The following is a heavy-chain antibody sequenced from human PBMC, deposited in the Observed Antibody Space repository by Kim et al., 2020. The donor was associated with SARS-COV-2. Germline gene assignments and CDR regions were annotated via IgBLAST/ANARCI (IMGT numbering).Heavy chain of an antibody. D-gene: IGHD7-27*01. CDR1: GFSFDDYT. CDR3: AKASGDGNYFDS. V-gene: IGHV3-43*01. CDR2: ILWGGDST. Sequence: GGSLRLSCAASGFSFDDYTMHWVRQPPGKGLEWISLILWGGDSTYYADSVKGRFTISTDNSKNSLFLQMNALRTEDTALYYCAKASGDGNYFDSWGQGTLVTVSS. J-gene: IGHJ4*02.